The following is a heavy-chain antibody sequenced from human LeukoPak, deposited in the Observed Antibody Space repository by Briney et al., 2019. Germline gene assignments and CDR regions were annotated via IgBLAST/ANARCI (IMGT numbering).Heavy chain of an antibody. V-gene: IGHV4-4*07. CDR1: GGSISSYY. CDR2: IYTSGST. J-gene: IGHJ3*02. CDR3: ARDLIVGAQDAFDI. D-gene: IGHD1-26*01. Sequence: SETLSLTCTVSGGSISSYYWSLIRQPARKGLEWIGRIYTSGSTNYNPSLKSRVTMSVDTSKNQFSLKLSSVTAADTAVYYCARDLIVGAQDAFDIWGQGTMVTVSS.